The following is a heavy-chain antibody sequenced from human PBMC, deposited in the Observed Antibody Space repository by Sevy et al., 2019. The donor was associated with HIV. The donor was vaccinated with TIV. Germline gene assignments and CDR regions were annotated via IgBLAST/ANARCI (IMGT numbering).Heavy chain of an antibody. Sequence: GGSLRLACAASGFTFSSYWMRWVRQAPGKGLEWVANIKQDGSEKYYVDSVKGRFTISRDNAKNSLYLQMNSLRAEDTAVYYCARVLVVVPAAEGDAFDIWGQGTMVTVSS. D-gene: IGHD2-2*01. J-gene: IGHJ3*02. CDR3: ARVLVVVPAAEGDAFDI. CDR2: IKQDGSEK. CDR1: GFTFSSYW. V-gene: IGHV3-7*01.